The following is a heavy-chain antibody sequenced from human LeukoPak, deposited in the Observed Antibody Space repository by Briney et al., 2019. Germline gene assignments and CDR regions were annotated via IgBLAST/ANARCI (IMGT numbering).Heavy chain of an antibody. V-gene: IGHV1-2*02. Sequence: ASVKVSCKASGYTFTDYYLHWVRQAPGQGLEWMGWINPNTGGTNSAQKFQGRVTMTRDTSISTAYMDLSRLTFDDTAIYYCARKGGPRVNAFDIWGQGTMVTVSS. CDR3: ARKGGPRVNAFDI. J-gene: IGHJ3*02. D-gene: IGHD1-14*01. CDR1: GYTFTDYY. CDR2: INPNTGGT.